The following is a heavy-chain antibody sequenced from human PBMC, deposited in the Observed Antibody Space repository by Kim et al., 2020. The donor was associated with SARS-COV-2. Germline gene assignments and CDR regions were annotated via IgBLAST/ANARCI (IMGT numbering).Heavy chain of an antibody. V-gene: IGHV1-69*13. CDR3: ARVGGPLVRGVIVYYYYGMDV. D-gene: IGHD3-10*01. J-gene: IGHJ6*02. CDR1: GGTFSSYA. Sequence: SVKVSCKASGGTFSSYAISWVRQAPGQGLEWMGGIIPIFGTANYAQKFQGRVTITADESTSTAYMELSSLRSEDTAVYYCARVGGPLVRGVIVYYYYGMDVWGQGTTVTVSS. CDR2: IIPIFGTA.